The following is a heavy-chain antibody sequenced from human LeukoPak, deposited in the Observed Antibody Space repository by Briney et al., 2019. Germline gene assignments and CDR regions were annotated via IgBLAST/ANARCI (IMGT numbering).Heavy chain of an antibody. Sequence: SETLSLTCTVSGGSISSSSYYWGWIRQPPGKGLEWIGSIYYSGSTYYNPSLKSRVTISVDTSKNQFSLKLSSVTAADTAVYSCAKLSPSSSGWYPVCSAPWGQGTRVTVSS. D-gene: IGHD6-13*01. CDR1: GGSISSSSYY. V-gene: IGHV4-39*01. CDR2: IYYSGST. J-gene: IGHJ5*02. CDR3: AKLSPSSSGWYPVCSAP.